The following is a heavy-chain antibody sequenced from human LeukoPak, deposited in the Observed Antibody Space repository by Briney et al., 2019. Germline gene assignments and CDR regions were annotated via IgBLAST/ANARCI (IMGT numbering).Heavy chain of an antibody. CDR2: VSYDGSKK. CDR3: AKDVKFSWLFYFDY. Sequence: PGGSLRLSCAASGFTFSSYGMHWVRQAPGKGLEWLAFVSYDGSKKYYSDSVKGRFTISRDNSKNTLFLQMNSLRAEDTAVYSCAKDVKFSWLFYFDYWGQGILVTVSS. CDR1: GFTFSSYG. J-gene: IGHJ4*02. D-gene: IGHD5-12*01. V-gene: IGHV3-30*18.